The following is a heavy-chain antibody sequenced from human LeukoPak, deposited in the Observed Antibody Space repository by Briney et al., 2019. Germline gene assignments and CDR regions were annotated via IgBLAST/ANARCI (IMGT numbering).Heavy chain of an antibody. J-gene: IGHJ5*02. CDR3: ARRLRIGAAEWFDP. Sequence: SKTLSLTCSVSSGSVRSNYYSWAWIRQAPGKGLEWVGGLDDSGNTYYNPSLKSRLTMSVDTSKNHFSLNLKSVAAADTSVYYCARRLRIGAAEWFDPWGQGIMVTVSS. CDR2: LDDSGNT. D-gene: IGHD2-15*01. V-gene: IGHV4-39*02. CDR1: SGSVRSNYYS.